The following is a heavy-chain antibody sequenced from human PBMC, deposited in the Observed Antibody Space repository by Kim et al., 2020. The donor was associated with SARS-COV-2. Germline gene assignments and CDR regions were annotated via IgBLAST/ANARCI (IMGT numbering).Heavy chain of an antibody. Sequence: GGSLRLSCAASGFTFSSYAMHWVRQAPGKGLEWVAVISYDGSNKYYADSVKGRFTISRDNSKNTLYLQMNSLRAEDTAVYYCARGDTVGAFDIWGQGTMVTVSS. J-gene: IGHJ3*02. CDR2: ISYDGSNK. D-gene: IGHD2-21*02. CDR1: GFTFSSYA. V-gene: IGHV3-30*04. CDR3: ARGDTVGAFDI.